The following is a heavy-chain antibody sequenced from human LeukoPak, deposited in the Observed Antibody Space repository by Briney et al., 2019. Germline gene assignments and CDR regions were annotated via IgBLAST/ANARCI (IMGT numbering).Heavy chain of an antibody. CDR3: ARDPYGGNGGEFDY. CDR1: GFTFSSYW. V-gene: IGHV3-7*01. D-gene: IGHD4-23*01. J-gene: IGHJ4*02. Sequence: GGSLRLSCAASGFTFSSYWMSWVRQAPGKGLEWVANIKQDGSEKYYVDSVKGRFTISRDNAKNSLYLQMNSLRAEDTAVYYCARDPYGGNGGEFDYWGQGTLVTVSS. CDR2: IKQDGSEK.